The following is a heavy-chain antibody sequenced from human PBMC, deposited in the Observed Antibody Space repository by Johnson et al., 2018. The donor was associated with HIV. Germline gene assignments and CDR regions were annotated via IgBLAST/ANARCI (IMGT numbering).Heavy chain of an antibody. CDR2: IWYDGSNR. J-gene: IGHJ3*02. D-gene: IGHD6-13*01. Sequence: VQVVESGGGVVQPGRSLRLSCAASGFIFNNYGMHWVRQTPGKGLEWVAVIWYDGSNRYYADSVKGRFTISRDNSKNTLYLQMNSLKTEDTAVYYCTTAYPTGYSSSKRLDTFDIWGQGTMVTVSS. V-gene: IGHV3-33*01. CDR1: GFIFNNYG. CDR3: TTAYPTGYSSSKRLDTFDI.